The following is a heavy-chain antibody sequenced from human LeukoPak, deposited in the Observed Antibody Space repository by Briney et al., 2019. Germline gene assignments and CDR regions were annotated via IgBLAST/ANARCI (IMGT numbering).Heavy chain of an antibody. CDR2: IYYSGST. CDR3: ARHGHCSSTSCPPDAFDI. V-gene: IGHV4-39*01. J-gene: IGHJ3*02. CDR1: GGSISSSSYY. D-gene: IGHD2-2*01. Sequence: PSETLSLTCTVSGGSISSSSYYWGWIRQPPGKGLEWIGSIYYSGSTYYNPSLKSRVTISVDTSKNQFSLKLSSVTAADTAVYYCARHGHCSSTSCPPDAFDIWGQGTMVTVSS.